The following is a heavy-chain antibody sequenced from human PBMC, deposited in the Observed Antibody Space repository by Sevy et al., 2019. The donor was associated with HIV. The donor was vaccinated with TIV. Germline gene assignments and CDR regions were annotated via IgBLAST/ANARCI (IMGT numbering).Heavy chain of an antibody. J-gene: IGHJ5*02. CDR3: ASDHSRSYYDSWFDP. Sequence: SETLSLTCTVSGGSVSSDNYYWSWIRQPPGKGLEWIGNIYYSGSTNYNPSLKSRVTISVDTSKNQFSLKLSSVTAADTAVYYCASDHSRSYYDSWFDPWGQGTLVTVSS. V-gene: IGHV4-61*01. D-gene: IGHD1-26*01. CDR1: GGSVSSDNYY. CDR2: IYYSGST.